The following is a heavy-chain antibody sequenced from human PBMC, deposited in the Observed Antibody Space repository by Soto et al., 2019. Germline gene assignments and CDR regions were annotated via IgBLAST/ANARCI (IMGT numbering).Heavy chain of an antibody. V-gene: IGHV4-4*02. J-gene: IGHJ4*02. CDR3: ARVAVAGTRIDY. Sequence: QVQLQESGPGLFKPSGTLALICAVSGGSISSSNWWSWVRQPPGKGLEWIGEIYHSGGTNTNPSLKGRVTISVDKSKNRFALKLSSVTAADTAVYYRARVAVAGTRIDYWGQGTLVTVSS. CDR1: GGSISSSNW. CDR2: IYHSGGT. D-gene: IGHD6-19*01.